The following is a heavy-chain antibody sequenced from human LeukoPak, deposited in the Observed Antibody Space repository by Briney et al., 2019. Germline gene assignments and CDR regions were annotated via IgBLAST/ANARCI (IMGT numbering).Heavy chain of an antibody. CDR1: GFTFINAW. Sequence: PGGSLRLSCAASGFTFINAWMAWVRQAPGKGLEWVGRIKAKADGGTIEYAAPVKGRFTISRDDSKNTLYLQMNSLKTEDTAVYYCTTDGVGVEGATYDNWGQGTLVSASS. V-gene: IGHV3-15*01. CDR2: IKAKADGGTI. J-gene: IGHJ4*02. D-gene: IGHD1-26*01. CDR3: TTDGVGVEGATYDN.